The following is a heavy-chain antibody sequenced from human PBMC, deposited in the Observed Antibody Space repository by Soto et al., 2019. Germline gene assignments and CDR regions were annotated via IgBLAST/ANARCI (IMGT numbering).Heavy chain of an antibody. Sequence: SETLSLTCTVSGGSISSYYWSWIRQPPVKGLEWIGYIYYSGSTNYNPSLKSRVTISVDTSKNQFSLKLSSVTAADTAVYYCARDGSKAASGERWFDPWGQGTLVTVSS. CDR3: ARDGSKAASGERWFDP. CDR2: IYYSGST. D-gene: IGHD2-15*01. V-gene: IGHV4-59*01. CDR1: GGSISSYY. J-gene: IGHJ5*02.